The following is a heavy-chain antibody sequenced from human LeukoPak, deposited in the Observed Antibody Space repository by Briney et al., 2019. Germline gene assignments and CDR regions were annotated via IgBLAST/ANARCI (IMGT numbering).Heavy chain of an antibody. J-gene: IGHJ4*02. Sequence: PSETLSLTCTVSGGSMSSGGYYWSWIRQHPGKGLEWIGYIYYSGSTYYNPSLKSRVTISVDTSKNQFSLKLSSVTAADTAVYYCARTNDYYDSSGYEYYFDYWGQGTLVTVSS. D-gene: IGHD3-22*01. CDR2: IYYSGST. CDR3: ARTNDYYDSSGYEYYFDY. CDR1: GGSMSSGGYY. V-gene: IGHV4-31*03.